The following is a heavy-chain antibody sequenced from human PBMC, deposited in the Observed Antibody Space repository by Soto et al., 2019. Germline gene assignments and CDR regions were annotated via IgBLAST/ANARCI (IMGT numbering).Heavy chain of an antibody. V-gene: IGHV3-48*01. CDR2: ISSSSSTI. J-gene: IGHJ4*02. CDR3: ARDGYRIFDY. CDR1: GFTFSSYS. Sequence: EVQLVESGGGLVQPGGFLRLSCAASGFTFSSYSMNWVRQAPGKGLEWVSYISSSSSTIYYADSVKGRFTISRDNAKNSLYLQMNSLRAEDTAVYYCARDGYRIFDYWGQGTLVTVSS. D-gene: IGHD5-12*01.